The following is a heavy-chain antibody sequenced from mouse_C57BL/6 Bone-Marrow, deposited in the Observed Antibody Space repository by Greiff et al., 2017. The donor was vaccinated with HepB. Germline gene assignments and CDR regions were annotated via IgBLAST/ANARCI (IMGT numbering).Heavy chain of an antibody. V-gene: IGHV1-26*01. J-gene: IGHJ1*03. Sequence: VQLQQSGPELVKPGASVKISCKASGYTFTDYYMNWVKQSHGKSLEWIGDINPNNGGTSYNQKFKGKATLTVDKSSSTAYMELRSLTSEDSAVYYCARWDYGSSPYWYFDVWGTGTTVTVSS. CDR2: INPNNGGT. D-gene: IGHD1-1*01. CDR3: ARWDYGSSPYWYFDV. CDR1: GYTFTDYY.